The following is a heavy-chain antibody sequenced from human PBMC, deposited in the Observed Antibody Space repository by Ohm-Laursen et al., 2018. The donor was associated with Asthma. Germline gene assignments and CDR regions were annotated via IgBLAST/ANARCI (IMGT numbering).Heavy chain of an antibody. V-gene: IGHV3-30*18. Sequence: SLRLSCTASGFTFSSYGMHWVRRAPAKGLGWVEVIYYVGSNKYYAASVKGRFTISRDNSKNTLYLQMNSLRAEDTAVYYCAKGYSSGWYHHYFDYWGQGTLVTVSS. J-gene: IGHJ4*02. D-gene: IGHD6-19*01. CDR1: GFTFSSYG. CDR2: IYYVGSNK. CDR3: AKGYSSGWYHHYFDY.